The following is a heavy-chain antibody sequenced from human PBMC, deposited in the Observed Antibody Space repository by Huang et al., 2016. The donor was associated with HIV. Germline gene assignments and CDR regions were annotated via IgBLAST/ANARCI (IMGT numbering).Heavy chain of an antibody. CDR2: NSDNGKKS. V-gene: IGHV3-48*01. CDR3: ARDGGYRFWTTYATYYLDF. CDR1: GFTLSNHG. Sequence: VHLEESGGALVQPGESLRLSCSVSGFTLSNHGIYWVREGPGKGLEWIEDNSDNGKKSHYAEHVRGRVNLSRDIVKNSRYIQMSNVTVEDTAVYFCARDGGYRFWTTYATYYLDFWGQGTRVTVSS. J-gene: IGHJ4*02. D-gene: IGHD3-16*01.